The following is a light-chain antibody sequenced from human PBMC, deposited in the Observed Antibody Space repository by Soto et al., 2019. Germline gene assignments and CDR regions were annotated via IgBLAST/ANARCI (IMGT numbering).Light chain of an antibody. CDR1: QSVSSY. V-gene: IGKV3-11*01. CDR3: QQRSNWSPIT. Sequence: EIVLTPSPGTLSLSPGERATLSCRASQSVSSYLAWYQQKPGQAPRLLIYDASNRATGIPARFSGSGSGTDFTLTISSLEPEDFAVYYCQQRSNWSPITFGQGTRLEIK. J-gene: IGKJ5*01. CDR2: DAS.